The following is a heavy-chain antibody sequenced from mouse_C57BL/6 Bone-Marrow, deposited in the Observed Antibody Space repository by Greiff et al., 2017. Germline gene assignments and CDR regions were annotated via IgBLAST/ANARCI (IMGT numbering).Heavy chain of an antibody. Sequence: DVKLVESGGGLVKPGGSLKLSCAASGFTFSSYAMSWVRQTPEKRLEWVATISDGGSYTYYPDHVKGRFTISRDNARNNLYLHMGHLKYEDTAMDDGARDRRQRRLRRAMDYWGQGTSVTVSS. CDR3: ARDRRQRRLRRAMDY. CDR2: ISDGGSYT. V-gene: IGHV5-4*01. D-gene: IGHD3-2*02. CDR1: GFTFSSYA. J-gene: IGHJ4*01.